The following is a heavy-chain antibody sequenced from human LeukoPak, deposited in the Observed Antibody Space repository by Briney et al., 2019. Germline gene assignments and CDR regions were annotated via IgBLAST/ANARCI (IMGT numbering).Heavy chain of an antibody. J-gene: IGHJ5*02. Sequence: SETLSLTCAVYGGSFSGYYWSWVRQPPGKGLEWIGEINHSGSTNYNPSLKSRVTISVDTSKNQFSLKLSSVTAADTAVYYCARLTRGSYGGWFDPWGQGTLVTVSS. V-gene: IGHV4-34*01. CDR3: ARLTRGSYGGWFDP. CDR1: GGSFSGYY. CDR2: INHSGST. D-gene: IGHD3-16*01.